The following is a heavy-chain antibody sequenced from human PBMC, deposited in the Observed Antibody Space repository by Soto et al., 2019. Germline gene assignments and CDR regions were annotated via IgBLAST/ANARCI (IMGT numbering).Heavy chain of an antibody. V-gene: IGHV4-39*01. D-gene: IGHD6-6*01. J-gene: IGHJ6*02. CDR2: IYYSGST. CDR3: ARSIAAPVDYYNGMDV. CDR1: GGSISSSSYY. Sequence: PSETLSLTCTVSGGSISSSSYYWGWIRQPPGKGLEWIGSIYYSGSTYYNPSLKSRVTISVDTSKNQFSLKLSSVTAADTAVYYCARSIAAPVDYYNGMDVWGQGTTVTVS.